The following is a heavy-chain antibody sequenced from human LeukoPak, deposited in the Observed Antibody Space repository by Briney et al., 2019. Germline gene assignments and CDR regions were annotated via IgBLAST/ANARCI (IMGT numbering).Heavy chain of an antibody. V-gene: IGHV4-34*01. D-gene: IGHD6-13*01. J-gene: IGHJ6*02. CDR1: GGSFSGYY. CDR3: ARKSWYANYYYGMDV. Sequence: PSETLSLTCAVYGGSFSGYYWSWIRQPPGKGLEWIGETNHSGSTNYNPSLKSRVTISVDTSKNQFSLKLSSVTAADTAVYYCARKSWYANYYYGMDVWGQGTTVTVSS. CDR2: TNHSGST.